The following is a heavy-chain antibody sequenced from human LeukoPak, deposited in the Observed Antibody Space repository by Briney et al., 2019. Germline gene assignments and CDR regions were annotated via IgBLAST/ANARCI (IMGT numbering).Heavy chain of an antibody. Sequence: SETLSLTCTVSGGSISNYYWSWNRQPPGKGLEWIGYIYYSGSTNYNPSLKSRVTISVDTSKNHFSLKLNSVTAADTAVYYCARHASGDNGNAFDIWGQGTMVTVS. J-gene: IGHJ3*02. CDR3: ARHASGDNGNAFDI. CDR2: IYYSGST. V-gene: IGHV4-59*08. D-gene: IGHD4-17*01. CDR1: GGSISNYY.